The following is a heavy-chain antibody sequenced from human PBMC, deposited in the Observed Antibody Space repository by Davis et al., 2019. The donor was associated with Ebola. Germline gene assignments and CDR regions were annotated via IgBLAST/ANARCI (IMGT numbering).Heavy chain of an antibody. Sequence: ASVKVSCKASGYTFNTYGISWVRQAPGQGLEWMGRINPNSGGTNYAQKFQGRVTMTRDTSISTAYMELSRLSSDDTAVYYCARGVLTEGQNWDDPTQGFDYWGQGTLVTVSS. CDR2: INPNSGGT. V-gene: IGHV1-2*06. D-gene: IGHD1-1*01. J-gene: IGHJ4*01. CDR3: ARGVLTEGQNWDDPTQGFDY. CDR1: GYTFNTYG.